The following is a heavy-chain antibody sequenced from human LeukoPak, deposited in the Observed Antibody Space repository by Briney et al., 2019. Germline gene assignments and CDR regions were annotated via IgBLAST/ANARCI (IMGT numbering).Heavy chain of an antibody. J-gene: IGHJ4*02. CDR2: ISYDGSNK. D-gene: IGHD2-2*02. Sequence: GRSLRLSREVSGVTFSTYAMHWVRQAPGKGLEWVAVISYDGSNKYYADSVKGRFTISRDNSKNTLYLQMNSLRAEDTAVYYCARVHVPDIVVVPAAIDYWGQGTLVTVSS. CDR1: GVTFSTYA. CDR3: ARVHVPDIVVVPAAIDY. V-gene: IGHV3-30*04.